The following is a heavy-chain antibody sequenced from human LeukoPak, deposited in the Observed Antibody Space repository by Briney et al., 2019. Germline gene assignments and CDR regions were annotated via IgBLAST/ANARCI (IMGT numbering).Heavy chain of an antibody. Sequence: RALVKVSCKASGYTFTSYDINWVRQATGQGLEWMGWMNPNSGNTGYAQKFQGRVTMTRNTSISTAYMELSSLRSEDTAVYYCASAIFPYGWFDPWGQGTLVTVSS. CDR1: GYTFTSYD. CDR3: ASAIFPYGWFDP. J-gene: IGHJ5*02. CDR2: MNPNSGNT. V-gene: IGHV1-8*01. D-gene: IGHD3-3*01.